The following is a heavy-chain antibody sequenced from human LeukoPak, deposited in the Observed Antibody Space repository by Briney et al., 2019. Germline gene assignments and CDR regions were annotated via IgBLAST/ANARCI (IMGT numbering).Heavy chain of an antibody. CDR3: TRDLLDYDVSTGLHHYYMDV. J-gene: IGHJ6*02. D-gene: IGHD3-9*01. V-gene: IGHV3-74*01. CDR2: INGDGRNI. Sequence: GGPLRLSCVASGFTFSSYWMHWVRQDPRKGLVWVSRINGDGRNINYADSVRGRFTISRDNAKNTLYLQMNTLRVEDTAVYYCTRDLLDYDVSTGLHHYYMDVWGQGTTVTVSS. CDR1: GFTFSSYW.